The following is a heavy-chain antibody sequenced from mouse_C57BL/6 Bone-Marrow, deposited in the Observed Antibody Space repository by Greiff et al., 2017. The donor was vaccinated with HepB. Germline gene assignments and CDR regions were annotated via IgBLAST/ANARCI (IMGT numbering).Heavy chain of an antibody. CDR1: GYTFTSYW. J-gene: IGHJ4*01. D-gene: IGHD2-4*01. CDR3: AREGLRRDYYAMDY. V-gene: IGHV1-52*01. Sequence: QVQLQQPGAELVRPGSSVKLSCKASGYTFTSYWMHWVKQRPIQGLEWIGNIDPFDSETHYNQKFKDKATLTADKSSSTAYMQLSSLTSEDSAVYDGAREGLRRDYYAMDYWGQGTSVTVSS. CDR2: IDPFDSET.